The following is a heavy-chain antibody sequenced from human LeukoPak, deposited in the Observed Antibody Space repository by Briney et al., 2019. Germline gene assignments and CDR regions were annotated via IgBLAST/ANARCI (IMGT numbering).Heavy chain of an antibody. CDR3: ARVGIAVADYAFDI. D-gene: IGHD6-19*01. CDR2: IYTSGST. Sequence: SDTLSLTCTVSGVSVSSSNWWSWVRQPPGKGLEWIGRIYTSGSTNYNPSFKSRVTMSADTSKNQFSLKLSSVTAADTAVYYCARVGIAVADYAFDIWGQGTMVTVSS. V-gene: IGHV4-4*02. CDR1: GVSVSSSNW. J-gene: IGHJ3*02.